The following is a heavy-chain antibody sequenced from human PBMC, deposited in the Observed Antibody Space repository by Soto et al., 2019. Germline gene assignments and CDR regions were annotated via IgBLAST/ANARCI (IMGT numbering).Heavy chain of an antibody. CDR3: AKDLDAEGPNWFDR. J-gene: IGHJ5*02. Sequence: QVQLVESGGGVVQPGRSLRLSCAASGFTFSSYGMHWVRQAPGKGLEWVAVISYDGSNKYYADSVKGRFTIARDNSKITLYLQMNSLRAEDTAVYYCAKDLDAEGPNWFDRWGQGTLVTVSS. V-gene: IGHV3-30*18. CDR2: ISYDGSNK. CDR1: GFTFSSYG.